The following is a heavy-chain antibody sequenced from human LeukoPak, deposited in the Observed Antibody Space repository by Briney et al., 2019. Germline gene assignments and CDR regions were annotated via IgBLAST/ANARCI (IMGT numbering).Heavy chain of an antibody. V-gene: IGHV3-30*02. CDR3: AKDVVFGGSSGVRDFDY. CDR1: GFTFSSYC. Sequence: GGSLRLSCATSGFTFSSYCMHWVSQAPGKGLEWGAFIRYDRSDKYYADSVKGRFTIFRDNSKNTLYLQMNSLRDEDTAVYYCAKDVVFGGSSGVRDFDYWGQGTLVTVSS. J-gene: IGHJ4*02. CDR2: IRYDRSDK. D-gene: IGHD3-22*01.